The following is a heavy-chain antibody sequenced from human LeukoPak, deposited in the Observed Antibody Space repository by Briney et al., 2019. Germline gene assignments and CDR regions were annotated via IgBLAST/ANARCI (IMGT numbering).Heavy chain of an antibody. V-gene: IGHV3-7*01. Sequence: GGSLGLFCAVSGLTFRSYWMRWVRQAPGKGLEGVTNIKQDGSEKYYVDSVKGRFTTPRDNAKNSPYLQMNSLRAEDTAVYYCARVIMVREHNWFAPWGQGTLVTVSS. D-gene: IGHD3-10*01. CDR1: GLTFRSYW. CDR2: IKQDGSEK. CDR3: ARVIMVREHNWFAP. J-gene: IGHJ5*02.